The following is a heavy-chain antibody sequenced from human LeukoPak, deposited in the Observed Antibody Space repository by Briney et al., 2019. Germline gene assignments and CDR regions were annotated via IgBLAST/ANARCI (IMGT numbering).Heavy chain of an antibody. CDR1: GGSISGYY. CDR3: ARDSNYSGIDY. Sequence: SEALSLTCTVSGGSISGYYWSWIRQPAGKGLEWIGRIYTSGSTNYNPSLKSRVTMSVDTSKNQFSLKLSSVTAADTAVYYCARDSNYSGIDYWGQGTLVTVSS. D-gene: IGHD1-26*01. V-gene: IGHV4-4*07. J-gene: IGHJ4*02. CDR2: IYTSGST.